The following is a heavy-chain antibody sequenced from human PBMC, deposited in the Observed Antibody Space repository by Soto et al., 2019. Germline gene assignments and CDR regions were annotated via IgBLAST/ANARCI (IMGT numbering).Heavy chain of an antibody. D-gene: IGHD3-10*01. V-gene: IGHV1-46*03. CDR3: ASLRGGENDAFDI. CDR1: GYTFTSYC. J-gene: IGHJ3*02. CDR2: INPSGGST. Sequence: ASVKVSCKASGYTFTSYCMHWVRQAPGQGLEWMGIINPSGGSTSYAQKFQGRVTMTRDTSTSTVYMELSSLRSEDTAVYYCASLRGGENDAFDIWGQGTMVTVSS.